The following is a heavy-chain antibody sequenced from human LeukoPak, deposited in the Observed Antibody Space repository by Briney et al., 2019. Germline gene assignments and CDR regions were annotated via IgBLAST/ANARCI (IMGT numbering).Heavy chain of an antibody. J-gene: IGHJ4*02. CDR1: GYTFTSNY. D-gene: IGHD4/OR15-4a*01. CDR3: ARDVVFGAADE. CDR2: IYPRDGST. Sequence: GASVKVSCKASGYTFTSNYIHWVRQAPGQGLEWMGMIYPRDGSTSYAQKFQGRVTVTRDTSTSTAYMELSSLRSEDTAVYYCARDVVFGAADEWGQGTLVTVSS. V-gene: IGHV1-46*01.